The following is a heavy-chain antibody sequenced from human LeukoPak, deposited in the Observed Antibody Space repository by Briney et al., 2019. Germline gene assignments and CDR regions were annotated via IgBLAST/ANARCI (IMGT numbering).Heavy chain of an antibody. J-gene: IGHJ5*02. D-gene: IGHD3-10*01. Sequence: ASVKVACKASGYTFTGYYMHWVRQAPGQGLEWMGWINPNGGGTNYAQKFQGRVTMTRDTSISTAYMELSRLRSDDTAVYYCARVHVSLWFGELFSDWFDPWGQGTLVTVSS. CDR3: ARVHVSLWFGELFSDWFDP. CDR1: GYTFTGYY. CDR2: INPNGGGT. V-gene: IGHV1-2*02.